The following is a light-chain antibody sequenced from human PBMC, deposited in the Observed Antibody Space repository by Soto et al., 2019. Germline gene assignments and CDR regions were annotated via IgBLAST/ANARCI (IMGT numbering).Light chain of an antibody. CDR1: NSNIGSNT. CDR2: YDN. CDR3: ASWDDSLNGRV. J-gene: IGLJ1*01. V-gene: IGLV1-44*01. Sequence: QSVLTQPPSASGTPGQRVTISCSGSNSNIGSNTVNWYQQLPGTAPKLLIYYDNLRPSGVPDRISGSKSGTSASLAISGLQSDDEAEYYCASWDDSLNGRVFGTGTQLTVL.